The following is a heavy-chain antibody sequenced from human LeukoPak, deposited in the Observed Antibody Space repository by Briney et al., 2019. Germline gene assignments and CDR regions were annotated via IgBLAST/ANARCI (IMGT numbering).Heavy chain of an antibody. D-gene: IGHD2-21*01. Sequence: PGGSLRLSCAAARFTFSSYSMNWVRQAPGKGLGWVSSISSSSSYIYYADFVKGRFTISRDNAKNSLFLQMNSLRAEDTAVYYCARASRDSDYYYYYYMDVWGKGTTVTISS. J-gene: IGHJ6*03. V-gene: IGHV3-21*01. CDR2: ISSSSSYI. CDR3: ARASRDSDYYYYYYMDV. CDR1: RFTFSSYS.